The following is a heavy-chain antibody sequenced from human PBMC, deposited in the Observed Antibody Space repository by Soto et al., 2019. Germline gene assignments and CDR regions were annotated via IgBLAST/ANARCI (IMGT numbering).Heavy chain of an antibody. CDR2: IYYSGST. V-gene: IGHV4-30-4*01. D-gene: IGHD2-2*02. CDR3: AGVQLRDCSSTSCYTVTFDP. J-gene: IGHJ5*02. CDR1: GGSISSGDYY. Sequence: SETLSLTCTVSGGSISSGDYYWSWIRQPPGKGLEWIGYIYYSGSTYYNPSLKRRVTISVDTSKNQFSLKLSSVTAADAAVYYCAGVQLRDCSSTSCYTVTFDPWGQGTLVTVSS.